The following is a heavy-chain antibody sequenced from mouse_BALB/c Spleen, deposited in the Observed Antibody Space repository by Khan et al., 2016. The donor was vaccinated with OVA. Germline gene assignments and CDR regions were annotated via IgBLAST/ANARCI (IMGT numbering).Heavy chain of an antibody. D-gene: IGHD2-2*01. V-gene: IGHV1-52*01. J-gene: IGHJ3*01. CDR3: ARREKYGYGPSWFAY. Sequence: VQLKQSGAELVRPGASVKLSCKASGYTFTSYWMNWVRQRPRQGLEWIGKINPSDSESHYNQMFKDKATLTVDKSSGTAYMQLSSLTSEDSAVYYCARREKYGYGPSWFAYWGQGTLVTVSA. CDR1: GYTFTSYW. CDR2: INPSDSES.